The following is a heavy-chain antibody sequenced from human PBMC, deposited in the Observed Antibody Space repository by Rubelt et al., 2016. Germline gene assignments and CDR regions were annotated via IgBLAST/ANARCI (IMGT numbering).Heavy chain of an antibody. J-gene: IGHJ1*01. CDR2: IYYSGST. V-gene: IGHV4-59*01. Sequence: QVQLQESGPGLVKPSETLSLTCTVSGGSISSYYWGWIRQPPGKGLEWFGYIYYSGSTNYNPSLKSRVTISVDTSKNQFSLKLSSVTAADTAVYYCARVGSASAPTLFPLVSCENSPSDTSSVAVGCLAQDFQ. D-gene: IGHD3-10*01. CDR1: GGSISSYY. CDR3: ARVGSASAPTLFPLVSCENSPSDTSSVAVGCLAQDFQ.